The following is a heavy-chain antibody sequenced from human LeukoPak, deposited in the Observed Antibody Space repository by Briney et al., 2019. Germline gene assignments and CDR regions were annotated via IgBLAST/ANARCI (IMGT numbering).Heavy chain of an antibody. D-gene: IGHD2-2*01. CDR1: GGSISSGGYY. CDR2: IYHSGST. Sequence: EPSETLSLTCTVSGGSISSGGYYWSWIRQPPGKGLEWIGYIYHSGSTYYNPSLKSRVTISVDRSKNQFSLKLSSVTATDTAVYYCARSLLGYCSSTSCYKEGIDYWGQGTLVTVSS. V-gene: IGHV4-30-2*01. CDR3: ARSLLGYCSSTSCYKEGIDY. J-gene: IGHJ4*02.